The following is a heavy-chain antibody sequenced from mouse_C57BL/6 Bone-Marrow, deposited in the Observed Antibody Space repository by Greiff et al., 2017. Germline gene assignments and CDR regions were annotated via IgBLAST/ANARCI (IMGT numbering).Heavy chain of an antibody. CDR2: IYPGDGDT. Sequence: QVQLKQSGAELVKPGASVKISCKASGYAFSSYWMNWVKQRPGKGLEWIGQIYPGDGDTNYNGKFKGKATLTADKSSSTAYMQLSSLTSEDSAVYFCARSGYYGSRSYFDVWGTGTTVTVSS. V-gene: IGHV1-80*01. D-gene: IGHD1-1*01. CDR3: ARSGYYGSRSYFDV. J-gene: IGHJ1*03. CDR1: GYAFSSYW.